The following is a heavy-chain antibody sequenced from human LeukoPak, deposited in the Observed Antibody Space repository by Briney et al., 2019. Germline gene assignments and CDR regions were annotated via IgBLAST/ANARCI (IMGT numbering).Heavy chain of an antibody. Sequence: PGRSLRLSCAASGFSFSDYVIHWVRQAPGKGLDWVAVISKDGGTKYYADSVKGRLTISRDNSKNMLYLQMNSLRPEDTAVYYCARNWGLDYWGQGTLVTVSS. CDR2: ISKDGGTK. J-gene: IGHJ4*02. V-gene: IGHV3-30-3*01. D-gene: IGHD7-27*01. CDR1: GFSFSDYV. CDR3: ARNWGLDY.